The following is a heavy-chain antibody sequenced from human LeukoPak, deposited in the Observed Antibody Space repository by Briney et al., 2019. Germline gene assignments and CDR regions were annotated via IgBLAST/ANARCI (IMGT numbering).Heavy chain of an antibody. J-gene: IGHJ5*02. CDR2: ISSSSTYI. CDR3: ARGDDRGYGSWYFIWFDP. Sequence: GESLRLSCAASGFFFSSYSMNWVRQAPGKGLEWVSSISSSSTYIYYADSLKGRFTISRDNAKNSLYLQMNSLRAEDTAVYYCARGDDRGYGSWYFIWFDPWGQGTLVTVSS. V-gene: IGHV3-21*01. D-gene: IGHD6-13*01. CDR1: GFFFSSYS.